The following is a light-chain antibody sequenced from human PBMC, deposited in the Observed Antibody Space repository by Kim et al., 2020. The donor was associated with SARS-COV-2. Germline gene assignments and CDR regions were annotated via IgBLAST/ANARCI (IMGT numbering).Light chain of an antibody. Sequence: SVGDRVTITFQASQDISNYLNWYQQKPGKAPKLLIYDASNLETGVPSRFSGSGSGTDFTFTISSLQPEDIATYYCQQYDNLPRYTFGQGTKLEI. V-gene: IGKV1-33*01. CDR2: DAS. CDR3: QQYDNLPRYT. J-gene: IGKJ2*01. CDR1: QDISNY.